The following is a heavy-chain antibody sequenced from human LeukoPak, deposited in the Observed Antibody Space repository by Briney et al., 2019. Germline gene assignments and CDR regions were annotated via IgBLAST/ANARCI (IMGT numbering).Heavy chain of an antibody. J-gene: IGHJ3*01. CDR3: ARDLYYYGSGSYYDVFDV. V-gene: IGHV1-18*01. Sequence: ASVKVSCKASGYIFSTYGISWVRQAPGQGLEWMGWISAYKGNTYYAQKLQGRVTMTTDTSTSTAYMELRSLRSDDTAIYYCARDLYYYGSGSYYDVFDVWGQGTMVTASS. D-gene: IGHD3-10*01. CDR1: GYIFSTYG. CDR2: ISAYKGNT.